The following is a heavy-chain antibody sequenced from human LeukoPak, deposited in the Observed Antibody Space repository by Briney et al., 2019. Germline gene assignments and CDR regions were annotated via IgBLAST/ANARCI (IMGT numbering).Heavy chain of an antibody. J-gene: IGHJ4*02. CDR3: ARDLAVVVVAATAPDY. V-gene: IGHV1-2*02. Sequence: ASVKVSCRASGYTFTGYYMHWVRQAPGQGLEWMGWINPNSGGTNYAQKFQGRVTMTRDTSISTAYMELSRLRSDDTAVYYCARDLAVVVVAATAPDYWGQGTLVTVSS. CDR2: INPNSGGT. D-gene: IGHD2-15*01. CDR1: GYTFTGYY.